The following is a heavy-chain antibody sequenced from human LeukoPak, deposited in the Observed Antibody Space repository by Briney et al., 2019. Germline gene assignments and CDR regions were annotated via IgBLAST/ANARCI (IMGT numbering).Heavy chain of an antibody. CDR2: IIPILGIA. CDR3: ARDYYDSSGYIPNGAFDI. D-gene: IGHD3-22*01. J-gene: IGHJ3*02. CDR1: GGTFSSYT. Sequence: SVKVSCKASGGTFSSYTISWVRQAPGQGLEWMGRIIPILGIANYAQKFQGRVTITADKSTSTAYMELSSLSSEDTAVYYCARDYYDSSGYIPNGAFDIWRQGTMVTASS. V-gene: IGHV1-69*04.